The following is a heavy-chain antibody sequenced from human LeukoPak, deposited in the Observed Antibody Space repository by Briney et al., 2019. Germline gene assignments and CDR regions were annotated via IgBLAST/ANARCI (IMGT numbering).Heavy chain of an antibody. Sequence: SQTLSLTCTVSGCSISSGSYYWSWIRQPAGKGLEWIGRIYTSGSTNYNPSLKSRVTISVDTSKNQFSLKLSSVTAADTAVYYCARSWDNWNFFDYWGQGTLVTVSS. D-gene: IGHD1-20*01. V-gene: IGHV4-61*02. CDR3: ARSWDNWNFFDY. J-gene: IGHJ4*02. CDR1: GCSISSGSYY. CDR2: IYTSGST.